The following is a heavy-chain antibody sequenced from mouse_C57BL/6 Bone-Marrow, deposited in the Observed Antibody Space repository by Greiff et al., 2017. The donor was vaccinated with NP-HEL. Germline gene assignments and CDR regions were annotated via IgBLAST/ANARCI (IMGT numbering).Heavy chain of an antibody. Sequence: QVQLQQSGAELVKPGASVKLSCKASGYTFTSYWMHWVKQRPGQGLEWIGMIHPNSGSTNYNEKFKSKATLTVDKSSSTAYMQLSSLTSEDSAVYYCARAYYSPWDYWGQGTSVTVSS. V-gene: IGHV1-64*01. CDR3: ARAYYSPWDY. CDR2: IHPNSGST. CDR1: GYTFTSYW. D-gene: IGHD2-12*01. J-gene: IGHJ4*01.